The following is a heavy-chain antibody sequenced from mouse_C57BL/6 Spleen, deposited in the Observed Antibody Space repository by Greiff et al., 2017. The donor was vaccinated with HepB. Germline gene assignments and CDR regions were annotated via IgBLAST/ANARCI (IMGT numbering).Heavy chain of an antibody. J-gene: IGHJ3*01. V-gene: IGHV1-15*01. CDR2: IDPETGGT. CDR3: TRGGYYGISFAD. D-gene: IGHD1-1*01. Sequence: VQLQQSGAELVRPGASVTLSCKASGYTFTDYEMHWVKQTPVHGLEWIGAIDPETGGTAYNQKFKGKAILTADKSSSTAYMELRSLTSEDSAVYYCTRGGYYGISFADGGQGTLVTVSA. CDR1: GYTFTDYE.